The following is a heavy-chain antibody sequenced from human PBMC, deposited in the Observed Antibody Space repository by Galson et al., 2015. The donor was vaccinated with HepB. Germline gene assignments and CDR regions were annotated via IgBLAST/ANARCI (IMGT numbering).Heavy chain of an antibody. J-gene: IGHJ3*01. CDR1: GYTFTAYY. CDR2: VNPNTGAT. D-gene: IGHD6-19*01. Sequence: SVKVSCKASGYTFTAYYLHWVRQTPRHGLEWMGRVNPNTGATDYAQRSQGRASMTRDKSINTAYLELTSLTFDDTAVYYCAKEVQQWPLQAFDLWGQGTMVTVSS. CDR3: AKEVQQWPLQAFDL. V-gene: IGHV1-2*06.